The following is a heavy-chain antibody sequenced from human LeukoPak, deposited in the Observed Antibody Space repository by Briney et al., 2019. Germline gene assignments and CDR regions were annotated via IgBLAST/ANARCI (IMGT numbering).Heavy chain of an antibody. CDR3: ATDTATEARHI. V-gene: IGHV3-15*01. Sequence: GGSLRLSCVASGLTFSNAWMTWVRQAPGKGLEWVGLIRSKTDGGTTDYATPLKDRFTILRDDSKSTLFLQMNSLKADDTAVYYCATDTATEARHIWGQGTTVTVSS. CDR1: GLTFSNAW. J-gene: IGHJ3*02. CDR2: IRSKTDGGTT. D-gene: IGHD2-21*02.